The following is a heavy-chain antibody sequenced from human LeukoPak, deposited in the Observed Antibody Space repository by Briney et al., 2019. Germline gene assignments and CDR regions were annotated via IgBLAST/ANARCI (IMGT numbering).Heavy chain of an antibody. Sequence: SETLSLTCTVSGDSINSLDLWSWVRQPPGKGLEWIGEMYLSGTTHSNPSVKSRVTISIDKSKNQFFLNLSSVTAADTAVYYCAGLVGRYSSGLYYYYFDYWGQGTLVAVSS. CDR3: AGLVGRYSSGLYYYYFDY. CDR1: GDSINSLDL. J-gene: IGHJ4*02. V-gene: IGHV4-4*02. D-gene: IGHD3-22*01. CDR2: MYLSGTT.